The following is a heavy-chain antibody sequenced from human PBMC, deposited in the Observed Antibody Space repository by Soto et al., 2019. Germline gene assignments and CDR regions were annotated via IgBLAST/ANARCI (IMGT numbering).Heavy chain of an antibody. D-gene: IGHD3-16*01. CDR2: IKNGGAT. J-gene: IGHJ4*02. CDR1: GFTFISAW. CDR3: AVDTPSFGPGEFEN. Sequence: PGGSLRLSGAASGFTFISAWINWVRQAPGKGLEWVGHIKNGGATDYAAAVKGRFTISRDDSKNTVYLHMSSLKSEDTAVYYCAVDTPSFGPGEFENCGQGALVTVSS. V-gene: IGHV3-15*01.